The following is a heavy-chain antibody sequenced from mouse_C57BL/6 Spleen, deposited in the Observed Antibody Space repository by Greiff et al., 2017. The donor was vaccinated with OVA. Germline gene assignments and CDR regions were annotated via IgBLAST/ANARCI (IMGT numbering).Heavy chain of an antibody. Sequence: VQLQQPGAELVKPGASVKVSCKASGYTFTSYWMHWVKQRPGQGLEWIGRIHPSDSDTNYNQKFKGKATLTVDKSSSTAYMQLSSLTSEDSAVYYCARGGSSYLSWFAYWGQGTLVTVSA. V-gene: IGHV1-74*01. D-gene: IGHD1-1*01. J-gene: IGHJ3*01. CDR2: IHPSDSDT. CDR3: ARGGSSYLSWFAY. CDR1: GYTFTSYW.